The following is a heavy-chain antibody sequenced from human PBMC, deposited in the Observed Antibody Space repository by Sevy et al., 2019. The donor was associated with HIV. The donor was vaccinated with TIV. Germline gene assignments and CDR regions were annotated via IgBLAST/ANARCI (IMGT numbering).Heavy chain of an antibody. D-gene: IGHD6-19*01. V-gene: IGHV4-39*01. CDR3: AGPTLTYSSGWSYYDY. CDR1: GASISSSGYY. Sequence: SETLSLTCSVSGASISSSGYYWGWIRQPPRKGLEWIASIRYSGSTFYNPSLRSRVTISADTSKNQFSLKLNSVTAADTARYYCAGPTLTYSSGWSYYDYWGQGTVVTVSS. J-gene: IGHJ4*02. CDR2: IRYSGST.